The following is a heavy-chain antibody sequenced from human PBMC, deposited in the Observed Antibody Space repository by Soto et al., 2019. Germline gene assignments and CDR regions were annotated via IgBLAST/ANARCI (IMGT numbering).Heavy chain of an antibody. CDR2: INPNSGGT. V-gene: IGHV1-2*04. CDR1: GYPFTGCC. J-gene: IGHJ6*02. Sequence: ASLKVSCKSSGYPFTGCCMHWVRQAPGQGLEWMGWINPNSGGTNYAQKFQGWVTMTRDTSISTAYMELSRLTSDDTAVYYCARAIGYCSGGSCPHTYYYMDVWGQGTTVTVSS. D-gene: IGHD2-15*01. CDR3: ARAIGYCSGGSCPHTYYYMDV.